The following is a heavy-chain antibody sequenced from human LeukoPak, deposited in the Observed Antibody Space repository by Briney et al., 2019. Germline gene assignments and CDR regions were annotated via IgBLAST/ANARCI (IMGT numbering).Heavy chain of an antibody. D-gene: IGHD5-18*01. J-gene: IGHJ4*02. CDR2: ISGSGGST. Sequence: GGSLRLSCAASGFTFSSYAMSWVRQASGKGLEWVSAISGSGGSTYYADPVKGRFTISRDNSKNTLYLQMNSLRAEDTAVYYCAKDYGYSYGFDYWGQGTLVTVSS. V-gene: IGHV3-23*01. CDR1: GFTFSSYA. CDR3: AKDYGYSYGFDY.